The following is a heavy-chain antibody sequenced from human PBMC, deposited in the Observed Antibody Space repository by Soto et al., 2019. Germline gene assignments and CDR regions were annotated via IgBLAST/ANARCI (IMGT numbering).Heavy chain of an antibody. CDR1: GGSFSGYY. J-gene: IGHJ6*02. CDR2: INQSGGT. V-gene: IGHV4-34*01. Sequence: NPSETLSLTCVVYGGSFSGYYWSWIRQPPGKGLEWIGAINQSGGTNYNPSLRSRVTISVDTSKNQFSLNLSSVTAADTAVYYCAKFKNHYYYGLDVWGQGTTVTVSS. CDR3: AKFKNHYYYGLDV.